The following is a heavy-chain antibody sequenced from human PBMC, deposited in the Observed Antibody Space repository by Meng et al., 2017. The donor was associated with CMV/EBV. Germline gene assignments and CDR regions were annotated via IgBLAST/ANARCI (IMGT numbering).Heavy chain of an antibody. Sequence: LSLTCAASGFTFSSYAMSWVRQAPGKGPEWVSAISGSGCSTYYADSVKGRFTIARDNSKNTLYLQMNSLRAEDTAVYYCAKNEGYCSSTSCRRYFDYWGQGTLVTVSS. CDR2: ISGSGCST. CDR1: GFTFSSYA. J-gene: IGHJ4*02. D-gene: IGHD2-2*01. V-gene: IGHV3-23*01. CDR3: AKNEGYCSSTSCRRYFDY.